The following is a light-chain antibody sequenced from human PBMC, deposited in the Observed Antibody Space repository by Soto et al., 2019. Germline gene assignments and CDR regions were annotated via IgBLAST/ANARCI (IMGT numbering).Light chain of an antibody. CDR3: QQRADWPIT. Sequence: EVVMTQSPVTLSVSPGDTATLSCRSSQSVASRNLAWYQQRSGQAPRLLIYGTSSRAIHTPDRFSGSGSGTDFTLTISSLEPDDFAVYYCQQRADWPITFGQGTRLEIK. CDR2: GTS. J-gene: IGKJ5*01. V-gene: IGKV3D-20*02. CDR1: QSVASRN.